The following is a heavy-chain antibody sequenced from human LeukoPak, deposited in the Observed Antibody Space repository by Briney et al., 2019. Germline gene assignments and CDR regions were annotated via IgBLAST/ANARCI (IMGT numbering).Heavy chain of an antibody. V-gene: IGHV4-59*12. CDR1: GGSISSYY. CDR3: ARFSRITWGDWGDAFDI. J-gene: IGHJ3*02. CDR2: IDDGGNT. D-gene: IGHD2-21*02. Sequence: PSETLSLTCTVSGGSISSYYWSWIRQPPGKGLEWIGEIDDGGNTNYNPSLMSRVIVSMEKSKKQFSLVMGSVAAADTAVYYCARFSRITWGDWGDAFDIWGQGTTVIVSS.